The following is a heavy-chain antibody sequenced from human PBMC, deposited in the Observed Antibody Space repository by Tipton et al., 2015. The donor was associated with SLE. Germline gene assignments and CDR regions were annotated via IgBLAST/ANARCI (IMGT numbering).Heavy chain of an antibody. Sequence: TLSLTCTVSGGSITSHYWSWIRQPPGKGLEWIGYIYYTGDTKYNPSLKSRATISVDTSKKKFSLKLNSVTAADTAVYYCARDSFQHYYDLAFDIWGQGTMVTVSS. D-gene: IGHD3-22*01. CDR3: ARDSFQHYYDLAFDI. J-gene: IGHJ3*02. CDR2: IYYTGDT. V-gene: IGHV4-59*11. CDR1: GGSITSHY.